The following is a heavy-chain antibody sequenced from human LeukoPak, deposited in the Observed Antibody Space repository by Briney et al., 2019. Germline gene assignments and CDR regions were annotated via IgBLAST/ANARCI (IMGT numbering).Heavy chain of an antibody. CDR3: ARRMNSSGCCRAAFDI. CDR2: IIPIFGTA. D-gene: IGHD6-19*01. V-gene: IGHV1-69*06. Sequence: SVKVSCKASGGTFSSYAISWVRQAPGQGLEWMGRIIPIFGTANYAQKFQGRVTITADKSTSTAYMELSSLRSEDTAVYYCARRMNSSGCCRAAFDIWGQGTMVTVSS. CDR1: GGTFSSYA. J-gene: IGHJ3*02.